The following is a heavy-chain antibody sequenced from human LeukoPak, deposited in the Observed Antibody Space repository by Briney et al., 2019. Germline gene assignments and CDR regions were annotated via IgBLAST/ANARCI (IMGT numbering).Heavy chain of an antibody. Sequence: SETLSLTCTVSGGSISSYYWSWIRQPAGKGLEWIGRIYTSGSTNYNPSLKSRVTMSVDTSKNQFSLKLGSVTAADTAIYYCARASFNVVFGNWFDPWGQGTLVTVSS. D-gene: IGHD2-8*01. CDR1: GGSISSYY. CDR3: ARASFNVVFGNWFDP. J-gene: IGHJ5*02. CDR2: IYTSGST. V-gene: IGHV4-4*07.